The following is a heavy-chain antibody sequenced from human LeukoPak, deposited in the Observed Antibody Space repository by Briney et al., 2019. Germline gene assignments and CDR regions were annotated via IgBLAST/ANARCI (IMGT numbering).Heavy chain of an antibody. V-gene: IGHV1-46*01. CDR2: INPSGGST. D-gene: IGHD6-13*01. CDR1: GYTFTSYY. Sequence: ASVKVSCKASGYTFTSYYMHWVRQAPGQGLEWMGIINPSGGSTSYAQKLQGRVTMTTDTSTSTAYMELRSLRSDDTAVYYCASGSSSWDYFDYWGQGTLVTVSS. CDR3: ASGSSSWDYFDY. J-gene: IGHJ4*02.